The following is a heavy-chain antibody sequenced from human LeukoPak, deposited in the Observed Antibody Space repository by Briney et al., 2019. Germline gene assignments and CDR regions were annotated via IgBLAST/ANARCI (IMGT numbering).Heavy chain of an antibody. CDR2: INPNSGGT. CDR1: GYTFTGYY. CDR3: ARDPKIRWTSTYSSGLVDDY. Sequence: ASVKVSCKASGYTFTGYYMHWVRQAPGQGLEWMGWINPNSGGTNYAQKFQGRVTMTRDTSISTAYMELSRLRSDDTAVYYCARDPKIRWTSTYSSGLVDDYWGQETLVTVSS. J-gene: IGHJ4*02. D-gene: IGHD6-19*01. V-gene: IGHV1-2*02.